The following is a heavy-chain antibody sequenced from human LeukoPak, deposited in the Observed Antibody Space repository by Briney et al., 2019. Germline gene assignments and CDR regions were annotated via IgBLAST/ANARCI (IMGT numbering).Heavy chain of an antibody. Sequence: SETLSPTCTVSGGSISSYYWSWIRQPPGKGLEWIGYIYYSGSTNYNPSLKSRVTISVDTSKNQFSLKLSSVTAADTAVYYCARLTYDRGLWYFDYWGQGTLVTVSS. V-gene: IGHV4-59*08. D-gene: IGHD3-10*02. CDR3: ARLTYDRGLWYFDY. CDR1: GGSISSYY. CDR2: IYYSGST. J-gene: IGHJ4*02.